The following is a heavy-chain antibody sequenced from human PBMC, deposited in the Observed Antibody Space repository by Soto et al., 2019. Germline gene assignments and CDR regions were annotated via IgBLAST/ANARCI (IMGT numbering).Heavy chain of an antibody. CDR2: ISYDGTNT. CDR3: AKGKEWELPLSYLLDV. D-gene: IGHD1-26*01. J-gene: IGHJ6*02. CDR1: EFTFRSHG. Sequence: QVQLVESGGGVVPPGRSLRLSCEVSEFTFRSHGMHWVRQAPGKGLEWLAVISYDGTNTYYADSVEGRFTISRDNSKNTLYLQMNSLRVEDTAVYYCAKGKEWELPLSYLLDVWGQGTTVTVS. V-gene: IGHV3-30*18.